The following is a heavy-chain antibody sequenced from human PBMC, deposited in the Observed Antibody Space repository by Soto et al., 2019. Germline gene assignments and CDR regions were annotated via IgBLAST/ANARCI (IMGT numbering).Heavy chain of an antibody. D-gene: IGHD4-17*01. CDR2: IFYSGSA. V-gene: IGHV4-30-4*01. CDR1: GDSISSGDYY. J-gene: IGHJ5*02. CDR3: ARDEPVTTAFDP. Sequence: QVQLQESGPGLVKPSQTLSLTCTVSGDSISSGDYYWTWIRQSPGKGLEWIGHIFYSGSAYYNPSLQSRVTISVDXSKNQFSLKLSSVTAADTAVYYCARDEPVTTAFDPWGQGTLVTVSS.